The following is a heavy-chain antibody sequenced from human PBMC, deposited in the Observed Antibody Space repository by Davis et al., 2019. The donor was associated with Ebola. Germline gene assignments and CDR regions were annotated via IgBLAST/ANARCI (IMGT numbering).Heavy chain of an antibody. CDR2: INHSGST. J-gene: IGHJ4*02. D-gene: IGHD1-7*01. Sequence: SKTLSLTCAVYGGSFSGYYWSWIRQPPGKGLEWIGEINHSGSTNYNPSLKSRVTISVDTSKNQFSLKLSSVTAADTAVYYCARRVITGTTRVDYWGQGTLVTVSS. CDR1: GGSFSGYY. V-gene: IGHV4-34*01. CDR3: ARRVITGTTRVDY.